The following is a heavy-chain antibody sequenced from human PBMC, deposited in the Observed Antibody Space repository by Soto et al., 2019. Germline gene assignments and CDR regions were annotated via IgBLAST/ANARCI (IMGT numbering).Heavy chain of an antibody. CDR1: GYIFTAYS. D-gene: IGHD6-19*01. J-gene: IGHJ4*02. CDR3: AKTVPGTKY. Sequence: ASVKVSCKASGYIFTAYSMHWVRQAPGQGLEWMGVVNPSGGSTNYAQKFQGRITMTRDTSTSTVYMDLSSLTSEDTAVYYCAKTVPGTKYWGQGTLVTVSS. CDR2: VNPSGGST. V-gene: IGHV1-46*01.